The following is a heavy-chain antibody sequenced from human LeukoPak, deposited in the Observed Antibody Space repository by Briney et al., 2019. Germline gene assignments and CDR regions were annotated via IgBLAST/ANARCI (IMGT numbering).Heavy chain of an antibody. CDR3: AKENGYNYYFDY. J-gene: IGHJ4*02. CDR2: IYSGGST. Sequence: PGGSLRLSCAASGFSVSSNYMSWVRQAPGKGLEWVSVIYSGGSTYYADSVKGRFTISRDNSKNTLYLQMNSLRAEDTAVYYCAKENGYNYYFDYWGQGTLVTVSS. CDR1: GFSVSSNY. D-gene: IGHD5-24*01. V-gene: IGHV3-66*01.